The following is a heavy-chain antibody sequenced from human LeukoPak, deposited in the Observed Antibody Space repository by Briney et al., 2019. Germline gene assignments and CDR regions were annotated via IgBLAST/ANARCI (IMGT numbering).Heavy chain of an antibody. D-gene: IGHD3-10*01. J-gene: IGHJ5*02. Sequence: SETLSLTCTVSYGSISDISYYWGWIRQPPGKGLEWIGSIYYSGSTYYNPSLKSRVTISVDTSKNQFSLKLSSVTAADTAVYYCAVRRRITMVREPFDPWGQGTLVTVSS. CDR3: AVRRRITMVREPFDP. CDR2: IYYSGST. CDR1: YGSISDISYY. V-gene: IGHV4-39*07.